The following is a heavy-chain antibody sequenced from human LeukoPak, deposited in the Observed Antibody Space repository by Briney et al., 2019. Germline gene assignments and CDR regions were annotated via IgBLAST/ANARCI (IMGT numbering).Heavy chain of an antibody. Sequence: PGGSLRLSCAASGFTFSNCWRHWVRQAPGEGLEWVSRIESDGSRTRYADSVKGRFTISRDNAKNTLYLQMNSLRAEDMAVYYCAKDTPPGIAAVESGPPPYWGQGTLVTVSS. D-gene: IGHD6-13*01. V-gene: IGHV3-74*01. CDR1: GFTFSNCW. CDR3: AKDTPPGIAAVESGPPPY. CDR2: IESDGSRT. J-gene: IGHJ4*02.